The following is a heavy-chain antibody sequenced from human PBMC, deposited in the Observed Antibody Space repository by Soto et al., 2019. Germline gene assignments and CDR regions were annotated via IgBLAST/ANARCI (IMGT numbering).Heavy chain of an antibody. CDR2: ISAYNGNT. Sequence: ASVKVSCKASGYTFTSYGISWVRQAPGQGLEWMGWISAYNGNTNYAQKLQGRVTMTTDTSTSTAYMELRSLRSDDAAVYYCARDTDIAAAGSYYYYYGMDVWGQGTTVTVS. CDR1: GYTFTSYG. D-gene: IGHD6-13*01. J-gene: IGHJ6*02. CDR3: ARDTDIAAAGSYYYYYGMDV. V-gene: IGHV1-18*01.